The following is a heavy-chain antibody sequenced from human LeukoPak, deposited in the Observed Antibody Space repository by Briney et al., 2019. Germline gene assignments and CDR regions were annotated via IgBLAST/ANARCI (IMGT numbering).Heavy chain of an antibody. V-gene: IGHV1-2*02. CDR3: AMTTGTTDDAFDI. CDR2: INPNSGGT. D-gene: IGHD1-1*01. Sequence: ASVKVSCKASGYTFTGYYMHWVRQAPGQGLEWMGWINPNSGGTNYAQKFQGRVTMTRDTSISTAYMELSRLRSDDTAVYYCAMTTGTTDDAFDIWGQGTMVTVSS. CDR1: GYTFTGYY. J-gene: IGHJ3*02.